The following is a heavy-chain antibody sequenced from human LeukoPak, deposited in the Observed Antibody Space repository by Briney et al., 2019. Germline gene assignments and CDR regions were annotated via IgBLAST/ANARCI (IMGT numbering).Heavy chain of an antibody. D-gene: IGHD3-9*01. CDR2: ISPRSDII. V-gene: IGHV3-48*01. Sequence: GGSLRLSCTASGFTLRSYSMKWVRQAPGKGLEWVSHISPRSDIISYADSVKGRFTISRDNAKNSLYLQMNSLRAEDMAVYYCVRDNDWAFDYWGQGTLVPVSS. CDR3: VRDNDWAFDY. J-gene: IGHJ4*02. CDR1: GFTLRSYS.